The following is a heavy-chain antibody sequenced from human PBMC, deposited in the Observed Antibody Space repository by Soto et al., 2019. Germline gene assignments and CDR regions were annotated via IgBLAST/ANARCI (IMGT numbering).Heavy chain of an antibody. CDR3: ARAPSVVPAACDAFDI. D-gene: IGHD2-2*01. CDR1: GFTFSSYW. Sequence: GGSLRLSCAASGFTFSSYWMSWVRQAPGKGLEWVANIKQERSEKYYVDSVKGRFTFSRDNAKISLYLQMNSLRAEDTVVYYCARAPSVVPAACDAFDIWGQGTMVTVSS. CDR2: IKQERSEK. V-gene: IGHV3-7*01. J-gene: IGHJ3*02.